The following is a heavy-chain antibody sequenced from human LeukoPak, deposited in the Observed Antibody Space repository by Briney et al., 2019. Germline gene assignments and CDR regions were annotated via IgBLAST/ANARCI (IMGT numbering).Heavy chain of an antibody. Sequence: PGGSLRLSCAASRFTFSSHAMHWVRQAPGKGLEWVAVISHDGSDKHYTDSVKGRFTISRDNSRNTLYLQMDSLRAEDTAVYYCAREPGPGYFDYWGQGTLVTVSS. D-gene: IGHD1-14*01. CDR2: ISHDGSDK. J-gene: IGHJ4*02. CDR3: AREPGPGYFDY. V-gene: IGHV3-30-3*01. CDR1: RFTFSSHA.